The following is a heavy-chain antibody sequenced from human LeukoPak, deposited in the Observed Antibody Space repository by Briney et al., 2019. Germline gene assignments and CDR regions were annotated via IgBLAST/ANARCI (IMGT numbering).Heavy chain of an antibody. Sequence: GGSLRLSCAASGFTFSSYWMSWVRQAPGKGLEWVANIKQDGSEKYYVDFVKGRFTISRDNAKNSLYLQMNSLRAEDTAVYYCARDDCSSISCYHNWFDPWGQGTLVTVSS. D-gene: IGHD2-2*01. J-gene: IGHJ5*02. CDR3: ARDDCSSISCYHNWFDP. CDR2: IKQDGSEK. CDR1: GFTFSSYW. V-gene: IGHV3-7*01.